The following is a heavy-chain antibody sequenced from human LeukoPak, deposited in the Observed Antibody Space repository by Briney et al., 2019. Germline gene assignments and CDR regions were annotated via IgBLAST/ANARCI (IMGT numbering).Heavy chain of an antibody. J-gene: IGHJ3*02. CDR2: ISGSGGST. CDR1: GFTFSSYA. CDR3: ARGVAPTPDAFDI. V-gene: IGHV3-23*01. Sequence: GGSLRLSCAASGFTFSSYAMSWVRQAPGKGLEWVSAISGSGGSTYYADSVKGRFTISRDNSKNTLYLQMNSLRAEDTAVYYCARGVAPTPDAFDIWGQGTMVTVSS. D-gene: IGHD2-15*01.